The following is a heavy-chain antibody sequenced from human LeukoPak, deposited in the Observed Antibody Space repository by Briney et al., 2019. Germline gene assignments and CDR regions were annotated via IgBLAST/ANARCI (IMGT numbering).Heavy chain of an antibody. CDR2: IFTSGST. Sequence: SETLSLTCTVSDDSVSTRNYYWNWIRQPAGKGLEWIGRIFTSGSTNYSPSLKGRVAISLDKSRNQFSPKMTSLTAADTAVYFCARSATGGELNWLDPWGQGTLVTVSS. D-gene: IGHD1-1*01. CDR1: DDSVSTRNYY. CDR3: ARSATGGELNWLDP. V-gene: IGHV4-4*07. J-gene: IGHJ5*02.